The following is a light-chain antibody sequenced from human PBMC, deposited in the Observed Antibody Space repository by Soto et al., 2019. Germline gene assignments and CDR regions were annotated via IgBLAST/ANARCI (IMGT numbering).Light chain of an antibody. V-gene: IGLV1-47*01. CDR1: SSNIESNF. Sequence: QSVLTQPPSASGTPGQRVTISCSGSSSNIESNFVYWYQQFPGTAPRLLIYRNNQRPSGVPDRFSGSKSGTSASLAISALRSEDEADYHCTVWDDSLRGRLFGGGTKVTVL. CDR2: RNN. J-gene: IGLJ2*01. CDR3: TVWDDSLRGRL.